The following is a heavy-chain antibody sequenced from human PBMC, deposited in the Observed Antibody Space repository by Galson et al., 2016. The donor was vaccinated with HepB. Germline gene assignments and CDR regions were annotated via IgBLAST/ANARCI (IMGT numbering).Heavy chain of an antibody. CDR1: GFTFSSYG. J-gene: IGHJ6*02. CDR2: IWYDGSNK. CDR3: ARQLTAYPVYYYYGMDV. Sequence: SLRLSCAASGFTFSSYGMHWVRQAPGKGLEWVAVIWYDGSNKNYVDSVKGRFTISRDNSKNTLYLQMNSLRAEDTAIYYCARQLTAYPVYYYYGMDVWGQGTTVTVSS. V-gene: IGHV3-33*01. D-gene: IGHD3-9*01.